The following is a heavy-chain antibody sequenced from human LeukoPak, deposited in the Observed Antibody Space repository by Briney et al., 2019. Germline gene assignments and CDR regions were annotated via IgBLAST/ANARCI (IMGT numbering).Heavy chain of an antibody. CDR2: ISQGGSEK. CDR3: ARVDGSGSYPFDY. D-gene: IGHD3-10*01. CDR1: GFTFSSYW. V-gene: IGHV3-7*04. J-gene: IGHJ4*02. Sequence: GGSLRLSCAASGFTFSSYWMSWVRQAPGKGLEWVANISQGGSEKYYVDSVKGRFTISRDNAKNSLYLQMHSLRAEDTAVYYCARVDGSGSYPFDYWGQGTLVTVSS.